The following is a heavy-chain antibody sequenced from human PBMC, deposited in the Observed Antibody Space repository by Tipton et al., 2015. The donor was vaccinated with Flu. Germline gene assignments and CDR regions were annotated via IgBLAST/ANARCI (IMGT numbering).Heavy chain of an antibody. V-gene: IGHV4-31*03. CDR2: IYHSGKT. Sequence: TLSLTCTVSGDSISSSGYYWSWIRQHPGKGLEWIGYIYHSGKTWYNPSLQSRISMSIDTSKNQFSLNLSSVTAADTAVYYCARLEWKSDYSFAFWGQGTLVTVSS. CDR1: GDSISSSGYY. CDR3: ARLEWKSDYSFAF. D-gene: IGHD3-3*01. J-gene: IGHJ4*02.